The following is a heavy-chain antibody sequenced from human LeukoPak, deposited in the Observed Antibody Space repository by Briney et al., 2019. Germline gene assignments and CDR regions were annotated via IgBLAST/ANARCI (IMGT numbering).Heavy chain of an antibody. CDR1: GFTFSSYG. V-gene: IGHV3-30*03. CDR3: ASEDGHNPNLGFDY. D-gene: IGHD5-24*01. CDR2: ISYDGRNK. J-gene: IGHJ4*02. Sequence: GGSLRLSCAASGFTFSSYGMHWVRQAPGKGLEWVAVISYDGRNKYYADSVKGRFTISRDTSKNTLYLQMNSLRAEDTAVYYCASEDGHNPNLGFDYWGQGTLVTVSS.